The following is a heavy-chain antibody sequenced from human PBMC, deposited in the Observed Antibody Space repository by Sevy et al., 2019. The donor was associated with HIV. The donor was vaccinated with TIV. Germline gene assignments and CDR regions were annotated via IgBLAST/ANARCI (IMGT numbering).Heavy chain of an antibody. V-gene: IGHV3-30-3*01. J-gene: IGHJ5*02. CDR1: GFTFSSYA. CDR3: AREYDSSGYHRPSNLNWFDP. D-gene: IGHD3-22*01. CDR2: ISYDGSNK. Sequence: GGSLRLSCAASGFTFSSYAMHWVRQAPGKGLEWVAVISYDGSNKYYADSVKGRFTISRDNSKNKLYLQMNSLRAEDTAVYYCAREYDSSGYHRPSNLNWFDPWGQGTLVTVSS.